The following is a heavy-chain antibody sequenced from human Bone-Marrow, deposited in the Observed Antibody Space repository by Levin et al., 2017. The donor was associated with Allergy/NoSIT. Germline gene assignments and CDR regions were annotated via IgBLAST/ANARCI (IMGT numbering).Heavy chain of an antibody. CDR1: GGILNSYA. D-gene: IGHD1-26*01. CDR2: IVAVFATP. J-gene: IGHJ4*02. CDR3: ARGEGCDY. Sequence: ASVKVSCKASGGILNSYAINWVRQAPGQGLEWMGGIVAVFATPNYAQKFQDRVTITADESTDTVYMELNSLTADDTALYYCARGEGCDYWGQGTLVTVSS. V-gene: IGHV1-69*13.